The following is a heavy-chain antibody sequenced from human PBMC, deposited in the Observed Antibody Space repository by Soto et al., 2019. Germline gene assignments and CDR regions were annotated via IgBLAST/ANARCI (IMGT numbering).Heavy chain of an antibody. D-gene: IGHD2-2*01. Sequence: GGSLRLSCAASGFTFSSYGMHWVRQAPGKGLEWVAVISYDGSNKYYADSVKGRFTISRDNSKNTLYLQMNSLRAEDTAVYYCAKNVRCSSTSCSYYFDYWGQGT. CDR2: ISYDGSNK. CDR1: GFTFSSYG. V-gene: IGHV3-30*18. CDR3: AKNVRCSSTSCSYYFDY. J-gene: IGHJ4*02.